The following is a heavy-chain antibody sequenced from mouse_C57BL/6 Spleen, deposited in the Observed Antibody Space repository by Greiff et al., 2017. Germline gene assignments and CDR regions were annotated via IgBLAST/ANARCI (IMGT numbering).Heavy chain of an antibody. V-gene: IGHV1-7*01. Sequence: QVQLQQSGAELAKPGDSVKLSCKASGYTFTSYWMHWVKQRPGQGLEWIGYINPSSGYTTYNQKFKDKATLTADKSSSTAYMQLSSLTYEDSAVYYCARGSSPYYFDYWGQGTTLTVSS. J-gene: IGHJ2*01. D-gene: IGHD1-1*01. CDR1: GYTFTSYW. CDR3: ARGSSPYYFDY. CDR2: INPSSGYT.